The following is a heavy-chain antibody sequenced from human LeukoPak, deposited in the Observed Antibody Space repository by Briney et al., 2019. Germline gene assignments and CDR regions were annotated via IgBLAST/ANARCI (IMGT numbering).Heavy chain of an antibody. V-gene: IGHV1-2*02. J-gene: IGHJ3*02. D-gene: IGHD6-13*01. CDR1: GHTFTDYY. CDR2: IHPKSGDT. CDR3: ARSGVFTGYDAFDI. Sequence: ASVKVSCKASGHTFTDYYMHWVRQAPGQGLEWMGWIHPKSGDTKYAQIFQGRVTVTRDTSISTAYMELTSLRSDDTAVYYCARSGVFTGYDAFDIWGQGTRVTVSS.